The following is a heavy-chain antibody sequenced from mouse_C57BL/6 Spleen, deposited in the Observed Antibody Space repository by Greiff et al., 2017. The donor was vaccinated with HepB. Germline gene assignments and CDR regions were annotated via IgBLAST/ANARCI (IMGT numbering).Heavy chain of an antibody. D-gene: IGHD1-1*01. Sequence: EVQLQQSGPELVKPGASVKISCKASGYTFTDYYMNWVKQSHGKSLEWIGDINPNNGGTSYNQKFKGKATLTVDKSSSTAYMELRSLTSEDSAVYYCARRDYGTGDFDYWGQGTTLTVSS. J-gene: IGHJ2*01. CDR2: INPNNGGT. CDR1: GYTFTDYY. CDR3: ARRDYGTGDFDY. V-gene: IGHV1-26*01.